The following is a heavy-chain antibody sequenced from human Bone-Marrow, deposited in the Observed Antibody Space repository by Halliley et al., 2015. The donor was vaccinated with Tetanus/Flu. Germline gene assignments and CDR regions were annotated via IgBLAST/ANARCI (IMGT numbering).Heavy chain of an antibody. CDR3: AREGPYFYGFDV. V-gene: IGHV4-30-4*01. J-gene: IGHJ6*02. Sequence: EWIGDLYYSWPPDYTPSLESRLSISKEGSGNRFSLRLSSVSVADTAVYFCAREGPYFYGFDVWGQGTTVTVSS. CDR2: LYYSWPP.